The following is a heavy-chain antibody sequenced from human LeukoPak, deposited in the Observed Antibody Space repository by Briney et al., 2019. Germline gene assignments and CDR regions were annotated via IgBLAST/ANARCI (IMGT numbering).Heavy chain of an antibody. CDR2: IRYDGSNK. CDR1: GFTFSSYG. V-gene: IGHV3-30*02. CDR3: ARSYGDYEPGAFDI. D-gene: IGHD4-17*01. Sequence: GGSLRLSCAASGFTFSSYGMHWVRQAPGKGLEWVAFIRYDGSNKYYADSVKGRFTISRDNSKNTLYLQMNSLRAEDTAVYYCARSYGDYEPGAFDIWGQGTMVTVSS. J-gene: IGHJ3*02.